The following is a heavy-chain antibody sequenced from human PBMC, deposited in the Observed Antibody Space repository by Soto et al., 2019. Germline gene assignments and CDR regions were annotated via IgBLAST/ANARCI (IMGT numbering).Heavy chain of an antibody. CDR3: ARTMVRGVIVYYFDY. CDR2: IYYSGST. D-gene: IGHD3-10*01. Sequence: QVQLQESGPGLVKPSETLSLTCTVSGGSISSYYWSWIRQPPGKGLEWIGYIYYSGSTNYNPSLKSRVPISVDTSKNQCSLKLSSVTAADTAVYYCARTMVRGVIVYYFDYWGQGTLVTVSS. J-gene: IGHJ4*02. CDR1: GGSISSYY. V-gene: IGHV4-59*01.